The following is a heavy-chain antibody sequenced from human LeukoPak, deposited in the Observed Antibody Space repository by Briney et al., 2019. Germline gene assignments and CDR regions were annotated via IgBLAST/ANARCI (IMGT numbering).Heavy chain of an antibody. J-gene: IGHJ6*04. CDR1: GFTFRSYG. CDR2: IWYGGNTK. D-gene: IGHD3-10*01. V-gene: IGHV3-33*06. CDR3: AKDKRVTGVRPVVIYYDFGV. Sequence: PGGSLRLSCAASGFTFRSYGMHWVRQAPGQGLEWVAVIWYGGNTKYYADSVKGRFTISRDNSKNTLYLQMDSLRAEDTAVYYCAKDKRVTGVRPVVIYYDFGVWGKGATVTVSS.